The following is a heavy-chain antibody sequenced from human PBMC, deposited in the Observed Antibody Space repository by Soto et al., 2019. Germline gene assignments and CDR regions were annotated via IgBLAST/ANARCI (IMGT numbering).Heavy chain of an antibody. V-gene: IGHV1-18*04. CDR1: GYTFTSYG. J-gene: IGHJ6*02. D-gene: IGHD3-3*01. Sequence: GASVKVSCKASGYTFTSYGISWVRQAPGQGLEWMGWISAYNGNTNYAQKLQGKVTMTTDTSTSTAYMELRSLRSDDTAVYYCARDWTYDFWSGWVGRNYYYYGMHVWGQGTTVTVSS. CDR2: ISAYNGNT. CDR3: ARDWTYDFWSGWVGRNYYYYGMHV.